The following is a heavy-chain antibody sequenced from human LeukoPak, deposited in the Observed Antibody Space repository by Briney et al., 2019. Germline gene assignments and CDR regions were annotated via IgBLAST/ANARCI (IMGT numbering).Heavy chain of an antibody. J-gene: IGHJ5*02. CDR2: ISYDGSEK. D-gene: IGHD5-18*01. CDR1: GFTFSTYG. V-gene: IGHV3-30*03. CDR3: ARADGYSSWFVH. Sequence: GGSLRLSCAASGFTFSTYGMHWVRQAPGKGLEWVAVISYDGSEKYYRDSVKGRFTISRDNSKNTLDLQMNSLRDEDTGVYYCARADGYSSWFVHWGQGTLVTVSS.